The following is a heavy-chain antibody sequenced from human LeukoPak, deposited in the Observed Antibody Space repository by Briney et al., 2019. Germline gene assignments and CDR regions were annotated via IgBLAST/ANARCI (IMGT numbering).Heavy chain of an antibody. CDR1: GFTFSSYA. V-gene: IGHV3-23*01. Sequence: GGSLRLSCAASGFTFSSYAMSWVRQAPGKGLEWVSAISGSGGSTYYVDSVKGRFTISRDNSKNTLYLQMNSLRAEDTAVYYCAKDGYYGSGPPDYWGQGTLVTVSS. CDR2: ISGSGGST. CDR3: AKDGYYGSGPPDY. D-gene: IGHD3-10*01. J-gene: IGHJ4*02.